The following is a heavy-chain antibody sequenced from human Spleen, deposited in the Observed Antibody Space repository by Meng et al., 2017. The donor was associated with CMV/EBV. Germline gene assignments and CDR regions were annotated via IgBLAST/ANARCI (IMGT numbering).Heavy chain of an antibody. CDR1: GFSFDDYA. V-gene: IGHV3-20*04. CDR2: INYNGGTT. D-gene: IGHD3-22*01. CDR3: ARVLLNHYDSRSYSFDY. J-gene: IGHJ4*02. Sequence: GESLKISCAASGFSFDDYAMSWVRQGPGKGLEWGSGINYNGGTTRYADSVKGRFTISRHNAKNSLYLQMNSLRAEDTAFYYCARVLLNHYDSRSYSFDYWGQGTLVTVSS.